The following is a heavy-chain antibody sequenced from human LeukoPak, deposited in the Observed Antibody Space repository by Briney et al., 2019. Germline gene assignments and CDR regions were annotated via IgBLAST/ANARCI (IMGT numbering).Heavy chain of an antibody. CDR1: GYSFTSYW. CDR2: IYPGDSDT. D-gene: IGHD6-13*01. Sequence: GESLKISCKGSGYSFTSYWIGWVRQMPGEGLEWMGSIYPGDSDTRYSPSFQGQVTISADKSISTAYLQWSSLKASDTAMYYCARGGPSSRWVVSWFDPWGQGTLVTVSS. J-gene: IGHJ5*02. CDR3: ARGGPSSRWVVSWFDP. V-gene: IGHV5-51*01.